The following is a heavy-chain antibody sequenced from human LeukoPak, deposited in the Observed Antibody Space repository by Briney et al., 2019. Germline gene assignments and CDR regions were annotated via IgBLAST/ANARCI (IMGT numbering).Heavy chain of an antibody. CDR3: AKVQQLVRGDFDY. V-gene: IGHV3-30*18. D-gene: IGHD6-13*01. CDR1: GFTFSSYG. CDR2: ISYGGSNK. Sequence: GGSLRLSCAASGFTFSSYGMHWVRQAPGKGLEWVAVISYGGSNKYYADSVKGRFSISRDNSKNTLDLQMNSLRAEDTAVYYCAKVQQLVRGDFDYWGQGTLVTVSS. J-gene: IGHJ4*02.